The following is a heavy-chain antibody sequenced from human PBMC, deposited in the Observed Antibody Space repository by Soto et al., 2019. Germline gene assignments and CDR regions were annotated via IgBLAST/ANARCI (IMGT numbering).Heavy chain of an antibody. J-gene: IGHJ4*02. CDR2: IYWDDDK. D-gene: IGHD2-21*02. CDR1: GFSLSTTAEG. Sequence: QITLKESGPTLVKPTQTLTLTCTFSGFSLSTTAEGVGWIRQPPGQAPEWLALIYWDDDKRYSPSLKTRLTITKYTSKNQVVLTVTNVDPVDTATYYCAHGSCFGADCYPNPYFDFWGQGILVTVSS. V-gene: IGHV2-5*02. CDR3: AHGSCFGADCYPNPYFDF.